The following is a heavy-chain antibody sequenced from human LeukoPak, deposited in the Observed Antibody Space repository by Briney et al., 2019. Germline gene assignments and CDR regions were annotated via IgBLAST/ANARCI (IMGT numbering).Heavy chain of an antibody. V-gene: IGHV3-30-3*01. J-gene: IGHJ5*02. CDR1: GFTLSSYA. CDR3: ARGGGIRIGWFDP. CDR2: ISDDGSNK. D-gene: IGHD1-14*01. Sequence: PGRSLRLSCAASGFTLSSYAMHWVRQAPGKGLEWVAVISDDGSNKYYADSVKGRFTISRDNSKNTLYLQMNSLRTEDTAVYYCARGGGIRIGWFDPWGQGTLVTVSS.